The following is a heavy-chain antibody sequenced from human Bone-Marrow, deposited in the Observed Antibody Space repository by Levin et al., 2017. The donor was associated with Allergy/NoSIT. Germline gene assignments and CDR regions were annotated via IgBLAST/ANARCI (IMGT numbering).Heavy chain of an antibody. D-gene: IGHD3-10*01. V-gene: IGHV1-69*06. CDR2: IIPIFGTA. J-gene: IGHJ5*02. CDR3: ANMLGYYGSGSYGP. CDR1: GGTFSSYA. Sequence: GASVKVSCKASGGTFSSYAISWVRQAPGQGLEWMGGIIPIFGTANYAQKFQGRVTITADKSTSTAYMELSSLRSEDTAVYYCANMLGYYGSGSYGPWGQGTLVTVSS.